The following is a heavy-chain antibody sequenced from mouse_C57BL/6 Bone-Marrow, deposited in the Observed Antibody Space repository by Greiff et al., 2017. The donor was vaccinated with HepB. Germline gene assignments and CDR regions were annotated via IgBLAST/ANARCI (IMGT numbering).Heavy chain of an antibody. D-gene: IGHD1-1*02. CDR1: GYTFTSYW. V-gene: IGHV1-55*01. CDR2: IYPGNGST. CDR3: ARVRVGLFDY. J-gene: IGHJ2*01. Sequence: QVQLQQSGAELVKPGASVKMSCKASGYTFTSYWITWVKQRPGQGLEWIGDIYPGNGSTNYNEKFKSKATLTVDTSSSTAYMQLSSLTSDDSAVYNCARVRVGLFDYWGQGTTLTVSS.